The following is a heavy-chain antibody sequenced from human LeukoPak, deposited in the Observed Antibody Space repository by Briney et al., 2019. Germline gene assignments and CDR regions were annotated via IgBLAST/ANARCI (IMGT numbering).Heavy chain of an antibody. CDR2: ISWNSGSI. V-gene: IGHV3-9*01. CDR1: GFTFDDYA. J-gene: IGHJ4*02. D-gene: IGHD6-13*01. Sequence: GGSLRLSCAATGFTFDDYAMHWVRQAPGKGLEWVSGISWNSGSIGYADSVKGRFSISRDNAKNSLYLQMNSLRAEDTALYYCAKASRYSSSWYSVNSYYFDYWGQGTLVTVSS. CDR3: AKASRYSSSWYSVNSYYFDY.